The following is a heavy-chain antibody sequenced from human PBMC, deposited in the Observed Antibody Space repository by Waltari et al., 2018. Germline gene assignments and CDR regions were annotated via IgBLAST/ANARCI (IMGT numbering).Heavy chain of an antibody. CDR1: GGSISSSSYY. D-gene: IGHD3-22*01. V-gene: IGHV4-39*01. CDR2: IYYSGST. Sequence: QLQLQESGPGLVKPSETLSLTCTVSGGSISSSSYYWGWIRQPPGQGLEWIGSIYYSGSTYYNPSLKSRVTISVDTSKNQFSLKLSSVTAADTAVYYCARLGRGLNYYDSSGYYDPPYYFDYWGQGTLVTVSS. CDR3: ARLGRGLNYYDSSGYYDPPYYFDY. J-gene: IGHJ4*02.